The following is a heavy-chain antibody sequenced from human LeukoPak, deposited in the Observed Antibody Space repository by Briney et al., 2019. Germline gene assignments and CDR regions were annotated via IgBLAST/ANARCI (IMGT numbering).Heavy chain of an antibody. CDR2: ISSSSSYI. Sequence: GGSLRLSCAASGFTFSSYSMNWVRQAPGKGLEWVSSISSSSSYIYYADSVKGRFTISRDSAKNSLYLQMNSLRAEDTAVYYCARDMGPRVIDYWGQGTLVTVSS. CDR1: GFTFSSYS. V-gene: IGHV3-21*01. J-gene: IGHJ4*02. CDR3: ARDMGPRVIDY. D-gene: IGHD3-10*01.